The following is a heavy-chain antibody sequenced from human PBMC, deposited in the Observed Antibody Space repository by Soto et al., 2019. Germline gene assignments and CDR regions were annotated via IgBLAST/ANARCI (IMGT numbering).Heavy chain of an antibody. V-gene: IGHV3-74*01. Sequence: GGSLRLSCAASGFVFNMYWMHWVRQVPGEGPEWVTRINDDGTRTDYADSAKGRFTISRDNAKDILYLQMNALRVDDTAVYYCIRGPRPSSVGTGAFWGQGTLVTVSS. J-gene: IGHJ4*02. D-gene: IGHD3-10*01. CDR3: IRGPRPSSVGTGAF. CDR2: INDDGTRT. CDR1: GFVFNMYW.